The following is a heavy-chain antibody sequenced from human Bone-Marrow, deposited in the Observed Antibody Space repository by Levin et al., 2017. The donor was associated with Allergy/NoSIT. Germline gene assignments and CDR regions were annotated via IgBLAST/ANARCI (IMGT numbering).Heavy chain of an antibody. J-gene: IGHJ4*02. CDR2: TNEDGSIK. CDR1: GFTFSRYW. Sequence: GGSLRLSCAASGFTFSRYWMHWVRQAPGKGLEWVSRTNEDGSIKTYADSVKDRFTISRDNVESTLYLQMNSLRAEDTAVYYCARDLYGADDYWGQGTLVTVSS. V-gene: IGHV3-74*01. D-gene: IGHD4-17*01. CDR3: ARDLYGADDY.